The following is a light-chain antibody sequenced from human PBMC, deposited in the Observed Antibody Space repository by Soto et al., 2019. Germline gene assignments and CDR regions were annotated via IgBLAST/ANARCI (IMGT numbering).Light chain of an antibody. CDR2: DVS. J-gene: IGLJ2*01. V-gene: IGLV2-14*03. CDR3: NSHTSSFQVL. CDR1: SSDDGGYNY. Sequence: QSALTQPASVSGSPGQSITISCTGISSDDGGYNYVSWYQQHPGKAPKLVIYDVSYRPSGVSNRFSGSKSGDTASLSISGLQAEDEAHYYCNSHTSSFQVLFGGGTKVTVL.